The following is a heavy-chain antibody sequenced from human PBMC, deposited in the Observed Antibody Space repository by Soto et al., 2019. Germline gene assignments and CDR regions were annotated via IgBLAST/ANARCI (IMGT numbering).Heavy chain of an antibody. CDR2: IYYSGST. J-gene: IGHJ4*02. CDR3: ARSSYYYGSGSDDHSLDY. CDR1: GGSISSYY. Sequence: PSETLSLTCPVSGGSISSYYWSWIRQPPGKGLEWIGYIYYSGSTNYNPSLKSRVTISVDTSKNQFSLKLSSVTAADTAVYYCARSSYYYGSGSDDHSLDYWGQGTLVTVSS. D-gene: IGHD3-10*01. V-gene: IGHV4-59*08.